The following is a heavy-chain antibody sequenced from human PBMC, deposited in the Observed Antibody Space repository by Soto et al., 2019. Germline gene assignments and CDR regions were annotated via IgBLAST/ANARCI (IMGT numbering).Heavy chain of an antibody. CDR1: GFIFSSYW. CDR2: INSDGRST. CDR3: TRVNFGSGSREEYYYGMDF. D-gene: IGHD6-19*01. Sequence: GGSLRLSCAASGFIFSSYWMHWVRQAPGKGLVWVSRINSDGRSTSYADSVKGRFTISRDNAKNTLYLQMNSLRAEDTAVYYCTRVNFGSGSREEYYYGMDFWGQGTTVTVSS. V-gene: IGHV3-74*01. J-gene: IGHJ6*02.